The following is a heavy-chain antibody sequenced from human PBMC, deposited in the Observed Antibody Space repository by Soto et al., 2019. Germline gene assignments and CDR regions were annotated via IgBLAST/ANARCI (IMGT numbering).Heavy chain of an antibody. D-gene: IGHD6-13*01. J-gene: IGHJ4*02. CDR1: GGTFSSFT. CDR2: IIPLHGIT. CDR3: ARGPSGTWYAIDY. Sequence: QVQLVQSGAEVKKPGSSVKVSCKASGGTFSSFTITWVRQARGQGLEWMGMIIPLHGITNYAQKFQGRVTITADKSTSTAYMEVSSMRVEDTAVFYCARGPSGTWYAIDYWGQGTLVAVSS. V-gene: IGHV1-69*02.